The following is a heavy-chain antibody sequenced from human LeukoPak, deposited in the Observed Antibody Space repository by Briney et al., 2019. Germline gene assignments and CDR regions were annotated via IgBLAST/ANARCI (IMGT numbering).Heavy chain of an antibody. Sequence: GGSLRLSCAASGFTFSSYAMHWVRQAPGKGLEWVAVISYDGSNKYYADSVKGRFTISRDNSKNTLYLQMNSLRAEDTAVYYCAREVNYYGSGSYYNTWGQGTLVTVSS. CDR2: ISYDGSNK. J-gene: IGHJ5*02. D-gene: IGHD3-10*01. CDR1: GFTFSSYA. CDR3: AREVNYYGSGSYYNT. V-gene: IGHV3-30-3*01.